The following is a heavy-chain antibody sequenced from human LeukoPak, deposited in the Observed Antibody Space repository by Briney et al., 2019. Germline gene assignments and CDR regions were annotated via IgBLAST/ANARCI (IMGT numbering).Heavy chain of an antibody. Sequence: PVASVKVSCKASGYTFTSYGISWVRQAPGQGLEWMGWISAYNGNTNYAQKLQGRVTMTTDTSTSTAYMELRSLRSDDTAVYYCARVGSRRSVEGEYEEEYYYYGMDVWGQGTTVTVSS. J-gene: IGHJ6*02. D-gene: IGHD4-17*01. CDR1: GYTFTSYG. V-gene: IGHV1-18*01. CDR2: ISAYNGNT. CDR3: ARVGSRRSVEGEYEEEYYYYGMDV.